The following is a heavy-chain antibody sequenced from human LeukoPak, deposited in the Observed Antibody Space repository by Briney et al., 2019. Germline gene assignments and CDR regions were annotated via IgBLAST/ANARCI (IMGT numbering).Heavy chain of an antibody. D-gene: IGHD3-22*01. V-gene: IGHV1-2*02. Sequence: ASVKVSCKASGYTFTGYYMHWVRQAPGQGLEWMGWINPNSGGTNYAQKFQGRVTMTRDTSISTAYMELSRLRSDDTAVYYCARDLYDSSGSGGYWGQGTLVTVSS. CDR1: GYTFTGYY. CDR3: ARDLYDSSGSGGY. CDR2: INPNSGGT. J-gene: IGHJ4*02.